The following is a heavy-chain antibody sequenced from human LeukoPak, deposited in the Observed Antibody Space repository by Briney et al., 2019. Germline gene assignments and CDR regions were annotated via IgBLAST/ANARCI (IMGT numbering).Heavy chain of an antibody. J-gene: IGHJ4*02. V-gene: IGHV3-11*04. Sequence: PGGSLRLSCAASGFTFNDYYMSWIRQAPGKGLEWVSYIDSGGTSIYYADSVKGRFTISRDNAKNSLYLQMNSLRAEDTAVYYCAREYGKGIGDPYFDYWGQGTLVTVSS. CDR3: AREYGKGIGDPYFDY. CDR1: GFTFNDYY. CDR2: IDSGGTSI. D-gene: IGHD1-26*01.